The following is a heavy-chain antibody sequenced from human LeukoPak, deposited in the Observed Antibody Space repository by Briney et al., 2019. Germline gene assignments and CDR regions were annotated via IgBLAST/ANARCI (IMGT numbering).Heavy chain of an antibody. CDR3: TSEKNADFWRGYFSFDN. J-gene: IGHJ4*02. CDR2: IYSGGST. D-gene: IGHD3-3*01. CDR1: GFTVSSNY. V-gene: IGHV3-53*04. Sequence: GGSLRLSCAASGFTVSSNYMGWVRPAPGKGLEGVSVIYSGGSTYYADSVKGRFTISRHNSKNTLYLQMNSLRAEDTAVYYCTSEKNADFWRGYFSFDNWGQGTLVTVSS.